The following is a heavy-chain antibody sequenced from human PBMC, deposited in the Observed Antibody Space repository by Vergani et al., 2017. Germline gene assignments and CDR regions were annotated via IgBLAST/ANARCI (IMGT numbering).Heavy chain of an antibody. D-gene: IGHD3-9*01. V-gene: IGHV1-69*13. CDR1: GRTFSSYA. CDR3: ARDHLAGDFVCLLSPLDF. CDR2: IILIFGTA. Sequence: QVQLGKSGAEVKKPGSSVKVSCKASGRTFSSYAISWVRHAPGQGLEWMGRIILIFGTANYAQKFQGRVTITADESTSTAYMELRSLRSEYTAVYYCARDHLAGDFVCLLSPLDFWGQGTLVTVSS. J-gene: IGHJ4*02.